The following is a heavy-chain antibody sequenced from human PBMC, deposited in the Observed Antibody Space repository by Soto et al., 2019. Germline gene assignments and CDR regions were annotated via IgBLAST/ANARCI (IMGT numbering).Heavy chain of an antibody. V-gene: IGHV6-1*01. J-gene: IGHJ3*02. CDR3: ARSSGQSRNGNYFDI. Sequence: PSQTLSLTCPISGDTVSSGSAAWNCLRQSPSTGLEWLARTYYRSTWYNDYAESVKGRISINSDTSQNHFSLQLDSVAPEDTAVYYCARSSGQSRNGNYFDIWGQGIEVTV. CDR1: GDTVSSGSAA. CDR2: TYYRSTWYN. D-gene: IGHD3-10*01.